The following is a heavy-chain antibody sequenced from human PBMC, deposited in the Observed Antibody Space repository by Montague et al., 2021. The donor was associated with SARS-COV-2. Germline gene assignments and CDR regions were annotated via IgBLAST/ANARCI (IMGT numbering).Heavy chain of an antibody. V-gene: IGHV4-59*01. CDR2: IYYSGST. Sequence: SETLSLTCTVSGASISSYYWSWIRQPPGKGLEWIGYIYYSGSTNYNPSLKSRVTISVDTSKNQFSLKLSSVTAADTAVYYCARAQMNRITIFGVVAEFDPWGQGTLVTVSS. CDR1: GASISSYY. D-gene: IGHD3-3*01. CDR3: ARAQMNRITIFGVVAEFDP. J-gene: IGHJ5*02.